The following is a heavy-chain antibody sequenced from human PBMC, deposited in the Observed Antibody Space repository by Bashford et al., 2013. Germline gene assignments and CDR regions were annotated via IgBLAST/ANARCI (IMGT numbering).Heavy chain of an antibody. V-gene: IGHV3-48*02. CDR3: ARDRDHYDSSGYQSSLSDAFDV. J-gene: IGHJ3*01. Sequence: VRQAPGKGLEWVSYISSSSGPIYYADSVKGRFTISRDNAKNSLFLQMNSLRDEDTAVYYCARDRDHYDSSGYQSSLSDAFDVWGQGTMVTVSS. CDR2: ISSSSGPI. D-gene: IGHD3-22*01.